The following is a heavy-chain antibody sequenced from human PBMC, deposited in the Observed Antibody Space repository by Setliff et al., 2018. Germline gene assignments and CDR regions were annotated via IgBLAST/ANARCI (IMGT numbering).Heavy chain of an antibody. CDR3: FGAGTCSY. Sequence: GGSLRLSCAASGLSYINDWVSWVRQAPGKGLEWLASINPHGSEKYYADSVKGRFTISRDNAKSSLSLQMNSLRTEDTAVYYCFGAGTCSYWGQGTLVTVSS. D-gene: IGHD3-10*01. CDR1: GLSYINDW. J-gene: IGHJ4*02. CDR2: INPHGSEK. V-gene: IGHV3-7*01.